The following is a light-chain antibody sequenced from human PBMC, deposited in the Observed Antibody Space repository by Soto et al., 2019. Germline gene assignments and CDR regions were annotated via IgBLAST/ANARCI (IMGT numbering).Light chain of an antibody. CDR2: GAT. Sequence: EIVLTQSPGTLSLSPGERATLSCRASQSVSSRYLAWYQQKPGQAPRRLIPGATTRATGIPARFSGSGSGTAFTLLTSSLQSADFVVYYCQQYNNWPRTFGQGTKVDIK. J-gene: IGKJ1*01. CDR3: QQYNNWPRT. V-gene: IGKV3-15*01. CDR1: QSVSSRY.